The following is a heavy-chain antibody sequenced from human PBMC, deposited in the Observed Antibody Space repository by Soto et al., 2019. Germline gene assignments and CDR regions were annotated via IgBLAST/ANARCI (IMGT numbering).Heavy chain of an antibody. CDR3: ASSVVVTDIYPNAAFDI. Sequence: GESLKISCKGSGYSFTSYWIGWVRQMPGKGLEWMGIIYPGDSDTRYSPSFQGQVTISADKSISTAYLQWSSLKASDTAMYYCASSVVVTDIYPNAAFDIWGQGTMVTVSS. J-gene: IGHJ3*02. V-gene: IGHV5-51*01. D-gene: IGHD2-21*02. CDR1: GYSFTSYW. CDR2: IYPGDSDT.